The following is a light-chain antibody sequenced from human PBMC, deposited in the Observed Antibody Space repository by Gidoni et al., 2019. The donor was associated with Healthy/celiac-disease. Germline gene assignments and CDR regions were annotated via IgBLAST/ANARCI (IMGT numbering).Light chain of an antibody. CDR3: QQSYSTLPFT. J-gene: IGKJ3*01. CDR2: AAS. CDR1: QSISSY. Sequence: DIQMTQSPSSLSASVGDRVTITCRASQSISSYLNWYQQKPGKAPKRLRYAASSLQSGVPSRFSGSGSGTDFTLTISSLQPEDFATYYCQQSYSTLPFTFGPGTKVDIK. V-gene: IGKV1-39*01.